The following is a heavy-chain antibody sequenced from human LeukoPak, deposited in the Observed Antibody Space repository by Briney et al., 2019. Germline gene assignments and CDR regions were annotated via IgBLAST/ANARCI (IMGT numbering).Heavy chain of an antibody. CDR3: AVATRSFLPDYC. J-gene: IGHJ4*02. V-gene: IGHV3-7*01. Sequence: GRSLSLSHAPSGFIFTNYWMSWVRQAPGKWLEWLAIINQDGREKHYVDSVKGRFTISRDNAKDSLYLQMNSLRAEDTALYYCAVATRSFLPDYCRGQGTLVTVSS. D-gene: IGHD5-12*01. CDR2: INQDGREK. CDR1: GFIFTNYW.